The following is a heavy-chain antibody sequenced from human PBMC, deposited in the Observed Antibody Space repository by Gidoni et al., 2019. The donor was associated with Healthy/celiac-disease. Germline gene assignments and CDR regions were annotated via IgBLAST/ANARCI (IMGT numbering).Heavy chain of an antibody. D-gene: IGHD3-22*01. CDR2: ISSSSSYI. V-gene: IGHV3-21*01. J-gene: IGHJ4*02. CDR3: ARDRSWVRDGDYYDSSGPGY. CDR1: GFPSSSYT. Sequence: EVQLVASGGGLVKPGGSLSPSCAPSGFPSSSYTLNWVRQAPGKGLEWVSSISSSSSYIYYADSVKGRFTISRDNAKNSLYLQMNSLRAEDTAVYYCARDRSWVRDGDYYDSSGPGYWGQGTLVTVSS.